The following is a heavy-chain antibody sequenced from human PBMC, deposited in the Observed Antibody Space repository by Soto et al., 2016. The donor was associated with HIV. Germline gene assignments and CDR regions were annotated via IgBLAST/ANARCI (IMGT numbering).Heavy chain of an antibody. CDR2: ISSSSSYI. CDR1: GFTFSSYS. Sequence: EVQLVESGGGLVKPGGSLRLSCAASGFTFSSYSMNWVRQAPGKGLEWVSSISSSSSYIYYADSVKGRFTISRDNAKNSLYLQMNSLRAEDTAVYYCASSDSGYALQMGWFDPWGQGTLVHRLL. D-gene: IGHD5-12*01. V-gene: IGHV3-21*01. J-gene: IGHJ5*02. CDR3: ASSDSGYALQMGWFDP.